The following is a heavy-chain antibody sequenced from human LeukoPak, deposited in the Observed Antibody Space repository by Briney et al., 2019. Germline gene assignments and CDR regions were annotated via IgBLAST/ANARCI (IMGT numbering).Heavy chain of an antibody. CDR1: GGSISSRSYS. V-gene: IGHV4-39*07. D-gene: IGHD5-18*01. CDR2: DLYSGTT. CDR3: VTAMVNGFSY. J-gene: IGHJ4*02. Sequence: PSETLSLTCTVSGGSISSRSYSRGWIRQPPGKGLEWIGSDLYSGTTHYSPSLRGRVSISLDTSKNQFSLKLTSVTAADTAVYYCVTAMVNGFSYWGQGTLVTVSS.